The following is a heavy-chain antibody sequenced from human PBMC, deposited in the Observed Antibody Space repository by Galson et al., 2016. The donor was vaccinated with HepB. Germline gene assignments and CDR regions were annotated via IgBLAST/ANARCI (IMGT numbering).Heavy chain of an antibody. CDR1: GFSFGTSG. Sequence: SLRLSCAASGFSFGTSGMSWARQSPGRGLEWVSGITRDGETTHYADSVRGRFTISRDNSKNMLHLFMNSLRAGDTAVYYCGKHGGFDYWGQGALVTVSS. CDR3: GKHGGFDY. J-gene: IGHJ4*02. D-gene: IGHD3-16*01. CDR2: ITRDGETT. V-gene: IGHV3-23*01.